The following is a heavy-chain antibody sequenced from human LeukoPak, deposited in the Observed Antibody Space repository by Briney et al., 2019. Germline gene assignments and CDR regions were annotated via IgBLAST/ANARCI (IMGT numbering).Heavy chain of an antibody. Sequence: SETLSLTCTVSGDSISSYYWSWIRQPPGKGLEWIGYIHYSGSTNYNPSLKSRVTISVDTSKNQFSLILSSVTAADTAVYYCASRPAIVGAHDYWGQGTLVTVSS. CDR1: GDSISSYY. CDR3: ASRPAIVGAHDY. V-gene: IGHV4-59*12. D-gene: IGHD1-26*01. CDR2: IHYSGST. J-gene: IGHJ4*02.